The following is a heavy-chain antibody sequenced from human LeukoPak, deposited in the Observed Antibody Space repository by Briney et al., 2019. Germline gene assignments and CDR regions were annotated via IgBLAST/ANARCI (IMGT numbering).Heavy chain of an antibody. CDR1: GLTFSGYW. CDR2: INSEGSST. J-gene: IGHJ4*02. V-gene: IGHV3-74*01. CDR3: ARVGYSYGYDY. D-gene: IGHD5-18*01. Sequence: PGGSLRLSCAASGLTFSGYWMHWVRQAPGKGLVWVPRINSEGSSTSYADSVKGRFTISRDNAKNTLYLQMNSLRAEDTAVYFCARVGYSYGYDYWGQGTLVTVSS.